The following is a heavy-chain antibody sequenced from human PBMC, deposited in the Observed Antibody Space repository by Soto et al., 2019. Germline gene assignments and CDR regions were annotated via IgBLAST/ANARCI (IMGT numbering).Heavy chain of an antibody. CDR2: IAYDGSNK. CDR3: AKDKGRSLAGGMDV. J-gene: IGHJ6*02. Sequence: QVQLVESGGGVVQPGRSLRLSCAASGFTFSSYGMHWVRQAPGKGLEWVAVIAYDGSNKYYADSVKGRFTISRDNSKNTLYLQMNILRAEDTAVYYCAKDKGRSLAGGMDVWGQGTTVTVSS. CDR1: GFTFSSYG. D-gene: IGHD6-19*01. V-gene: IGHV3-30*18.